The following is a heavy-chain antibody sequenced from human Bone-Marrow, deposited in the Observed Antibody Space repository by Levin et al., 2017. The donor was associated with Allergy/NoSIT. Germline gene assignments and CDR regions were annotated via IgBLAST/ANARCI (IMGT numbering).Heavy chain of an antibody. CDR3: TRGAGSYPWAVFDH. D-gene: IGHD3-10*01. CDR2: MSNDGNFK. J-gene: IGHJ4*02. V-gene: IGHV3-30*04. Sequence: QPGGSLRLSCAASEFIFSRYPMHWVRQAPGKGLEWVAVMSNDGNFKSYADSVKGRFTISRDNSEDTLYLQMNSLRPEDTGVYFCTRGAGSYPWAVFDHWGQGTLVTVSS. CDR1: EFIFSRYP.